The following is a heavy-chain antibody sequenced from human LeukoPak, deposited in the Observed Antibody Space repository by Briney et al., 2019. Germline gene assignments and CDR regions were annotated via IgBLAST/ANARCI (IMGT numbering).Heavy chain of an antibody. J-gene: IGHJ3*02. CDR3: ARPVGRGAFDI. CDR1: GGSISSSSYY. Sequence: SETLSLTCTVSGGSISSSSYYWDWIRQSPGKGLEWIGSIYYSGSTYYNPSLKSRVTISVDTSKNQFSLKLTSVTAADTAVYYCARPVGRGAFDIWGQGTMVIVSS. V-gene: IGHV4-39*01. D-gene: IGHD1-26*01. CDR2: IYYSGST.